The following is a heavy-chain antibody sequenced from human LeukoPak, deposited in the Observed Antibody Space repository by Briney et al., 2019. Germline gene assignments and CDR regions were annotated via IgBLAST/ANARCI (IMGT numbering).Heavy chain of an antibody. CDR2: IIPIFGTA. J-gene: IGHJ5*02. D-gene: IGHD3-9*01. Sequence: SVKVSCKASGGTFSSYAISWVRQAPGQGLEWMGRIIPIFGTANYAQKFQGRVTITTDESTSTAYMELSSLRSEDTAVYHCARDQGLRYFEYWFDPWGQGTLVTVSS. CDR3: ARDQGLRYFEYWFDP. V-gene: IGHV1-69*05. CDR1: GGTFSSYA.